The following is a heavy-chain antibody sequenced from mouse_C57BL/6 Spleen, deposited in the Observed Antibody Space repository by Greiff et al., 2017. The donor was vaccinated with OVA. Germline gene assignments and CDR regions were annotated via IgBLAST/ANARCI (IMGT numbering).Heavy chain of an antibody. CDR2: ISDGGSYT. V-gene: IGHV5-4*01. J-gene: IGHJ3*01. Sequence: DVHLVESGGGLVKPGGSLKLSCAASGFTFSSYAMSWVRQTPEKRLEWVATISDGGSYTYYPDNVKGRFTISRDNAKNNLYLQMSHLKSEDTAMYYCARGLGKAWFAYWGQGTLVTISA. CDR1: GFTFSSYA. D-gene: IGHD4-1*01. CDR3: ARGLGKAWFAY.